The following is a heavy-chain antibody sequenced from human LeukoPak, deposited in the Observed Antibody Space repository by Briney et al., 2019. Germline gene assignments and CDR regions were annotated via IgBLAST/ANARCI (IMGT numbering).Heavy chain of an antibody. Sequence: PSETLSLTCAVYGGSFSGYYWSWIRQPPGKGLEWIGEINRSGSTNYNPSLKSRVTISVDTSKNQFSLKLSSVTAADTAVYYCARGPEGYCSSTSCPTYYFDYWGQGTLVTVSS. D-gene: IGHD2-2*01. CDR3: ARGPEGYCSSTSCPTYYFDY. J-gene: IGHJ4*02. CDR1: GGSFSGYY. CDR2: INRSGST. V-gene: IGHV4-34*01.